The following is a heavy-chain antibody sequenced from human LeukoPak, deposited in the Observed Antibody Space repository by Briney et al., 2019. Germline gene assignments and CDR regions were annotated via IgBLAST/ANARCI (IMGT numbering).Heavy chain of an antibody. CDR1: GYTFTSYY. V-gene: IGHV1-46*01. CDR2: INPSGGST. Sequence: ASVKVSCKASGYTFTSYYMHWVRQAPGQGLEWMGIINPSGGSTSYAQKFQGRVTMTRDTSTSTVYMELSSLRSGDTAVYYCARGDRDYDSSGYYFDYWGQGTLVTVSS. D-gene: IGHD3-22*01. CDR3: ARGDRDYDSSGYYFDY. J-gene: IGHJ4*02.